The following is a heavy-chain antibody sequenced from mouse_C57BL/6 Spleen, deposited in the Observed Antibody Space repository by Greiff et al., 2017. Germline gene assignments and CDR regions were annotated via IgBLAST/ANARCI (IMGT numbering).Heavy chain of an antibody. J-gene: IGHJ3*01. CDR2: ISYDGSN. V-gene: IGHV3-6*01. Sequence: EVQLQQSGPGLVKPSQSLSLTCSVTGYSITSGYYWNWIRQFPGNKLEWMGYISYDGSNNYNPSRKNRISITRYTSKNQFFLKLNSVTTEDTATDDCAREDGNYGGFAYWGQGTLVTVSA. D-gene: IGHD2-1*01. CDR3: AREDGNYGGFAY. CDR1: GYSITSGYY.